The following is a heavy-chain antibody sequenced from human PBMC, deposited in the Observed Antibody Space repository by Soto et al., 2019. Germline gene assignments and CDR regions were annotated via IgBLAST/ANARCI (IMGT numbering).Heavy chain of an antibody. CDR3: ATDIRVGATGFPMDF. D-gene: IGHD1-26*01. J-gene: IGHJ4*02. CDR1: GFTFTNSA. Sequence: GASVKVSCKASGFTFTNSAVQWVRQARGQRLEWVGWIVVASGNTDYAQKFQDRVTITRDMSTRTAYLELRSLTSEDTAIYYCATDIRVGATGFPMDFWGQGTLVTVS. V-gene: IGHV1-58*01. CDR2: IVVASGNT.